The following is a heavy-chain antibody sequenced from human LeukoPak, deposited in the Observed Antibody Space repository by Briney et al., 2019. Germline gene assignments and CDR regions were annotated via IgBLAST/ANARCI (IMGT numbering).Heavy chain of an antibody. J-gene: IGHJ5*02. CDR1: GFTFSRQW. V-gene: IGHV3-7*05. CDR3: AKLPYGDYNHH. D-gene: IGHD4-17*01. CDR2: INPDGSDK. Sequence: PGGSLRLSCAASGFTFSRQWMSWVRQAPGKGLEWVANINPDGSDKYYVDSVKGRFTISRDNAKSSLYLQMNSLRAEDTAVYYCAKLPYGDYNHHWGQGTLGTVSS.